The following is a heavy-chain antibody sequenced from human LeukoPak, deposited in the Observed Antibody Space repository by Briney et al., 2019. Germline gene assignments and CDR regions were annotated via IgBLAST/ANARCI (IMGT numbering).Heavy chain of an antibody. CDR3: ARHVGQQLLLYNWFDP. Sequence: PSETLSLTCTVSGGSISSSSYYWGWIRQPPGKGLEWIGSIYYSGSTYYNPSLKSRVTISVDTSKNQFSLKLSSVTAADTAVYYCARHVGQQLLLYNWFDPWGQGTLVTVSS. J-gene: IGHJ5*02. CDR2: IYYSGST. V-gene: IGHV4-39*01. CDR1: GGSISSSSYY. D-gene: IGHD6-13*01.